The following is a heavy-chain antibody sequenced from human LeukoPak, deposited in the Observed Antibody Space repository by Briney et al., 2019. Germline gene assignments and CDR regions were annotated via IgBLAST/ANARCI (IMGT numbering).Heavy chain of an antibody. CDR1: GGTFSSYA. D-gene: IGHD6-19*01. CDR2: IIPIFGTA. J-gene: IGHJ4*02. Sequence: ASVKVSCKASGGTFSSYATSWVRQAPGQGLEWMGGIIPIFGTANYAQKFQGRVTITADESASTAYMELSSLRSEDTAVYYCARVTGYSSGWLDYWGQGTLVTVSS. V-gene: IGHV1-69*13. CDR3: ARVTGYSSGWLDY.